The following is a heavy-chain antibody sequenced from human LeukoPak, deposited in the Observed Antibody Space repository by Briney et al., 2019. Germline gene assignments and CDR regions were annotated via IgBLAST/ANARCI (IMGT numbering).Heavy chain of an antibody. Sequence: ASVSVSRKPSGYTFISYNIIWLREATGQGLGCVGWVNPRCGDARYLQPFQGGPTIPRDSPIDTAYMDLSGLNSEDTAVYYCARGVPLGYCTYGICYPPYYFDYWGQGTLVTASS. CDR2: VNPRCGDA. D-gene: IGHD2-8*01. V-gene: IGHV1-8*01. CDR3: ARGVPLGYCTYGICYPPYYFDY. J-gene: IGHJ4*02. CDR1: GYTFISYN.